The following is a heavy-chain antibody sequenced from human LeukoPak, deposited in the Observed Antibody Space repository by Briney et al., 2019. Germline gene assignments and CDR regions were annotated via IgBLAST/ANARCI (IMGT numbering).Heavy chain of an antibody. CDR2: IYYSGST. V-gene: IGHV4-39*07. J-gene: IGHJ4*02. Sequence: SETLSLTCTVSGGSISSSSYYWGWIRQPPGKGLEWIGSIYYSGSTYYNPSLKSRVTISVDTSKNQFSLKLSSVTAADTAVYYCARDPGLNYYDATYYFDYWGQGTLVTASS. D-gene: IGHD3-22*01. CDR1: GGSISSSSYY. CDR3: ARDPGLNYYDATYYFDY.